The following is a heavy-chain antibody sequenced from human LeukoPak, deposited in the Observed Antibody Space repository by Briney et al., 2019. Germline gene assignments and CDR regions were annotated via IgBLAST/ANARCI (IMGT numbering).Heavy chain of an antibody. D-gene: IGHD5-24*01. V-gene: IGHV3-66*01. CDR1: GFTVSSNY. CDR3: ARDYGLRDRRYYYGMDV. J-gene: IGHJ6*02. CDR2: IYSGGST. Sequence: PGGSLRLSCAASGFTVSSNYMSWVRQAPGKGLEWVSVIYSGGSTYYADSVKGRFTISRDNSKNTLYLQMNSLRAEDTAVYYCARDYGLRDRRYYYGMDVWGQGTTVTVSS.